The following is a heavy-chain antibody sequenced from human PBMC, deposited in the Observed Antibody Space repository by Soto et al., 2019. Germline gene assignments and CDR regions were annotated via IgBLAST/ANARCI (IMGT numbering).Heavy chain of an antibody. CDR1: GGSISSSSYY. D-gene: IGHD2-2*01. CDR3: ARNVVVPAPAAFDI. J-gene: IGHJ3*02. V-gene: IGHV4-39*01. CDR2: IYYSGNT. Sequence: PSETLSLTCTVSGGSISSSSYYWGGIRQPPGKGLEWIGSIYYSGNTYYNPSLKSRVTISVDTSKNQFSLKLSSVTAADTAVYYCARNVVVPAPAAFDIWGQGTVVTVSS.